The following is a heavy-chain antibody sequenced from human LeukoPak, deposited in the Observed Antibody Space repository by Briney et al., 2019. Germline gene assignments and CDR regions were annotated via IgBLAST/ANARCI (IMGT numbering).Heavy chain of an antibody. Sequence: PGGSLRLSCAASGFTVSSNYMSWVRQAPGKGLEWVSVIYSGGSTYYADSVKGRFTISRDNSKNTLYLQMNSLRAEDTAVYYCAKDIEGSYYNFLDYWGQGTLVTVSS. V-gene: IGHV3-53*01. D-gene: IGHD3-10*01. CDR1: GFTVSSNY. CDR3: AKDIEGSYYNFLDY. J-gene: IGHJ4*02. CDR2: IYSGGST.